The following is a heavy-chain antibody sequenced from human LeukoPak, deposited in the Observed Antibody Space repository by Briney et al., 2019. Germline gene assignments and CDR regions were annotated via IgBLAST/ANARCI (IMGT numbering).Heavy chain of an antibody. CDR2: IYYSGST. V-gene: IGHV4-59*11. J-gene: IGHJ6*03. Sequence: PSETLSLTCTVSGGSISSHYWSWIRQPPGKGLEWIGYIYYSGSTNYNPSLKSRVTISVDTSKNQFSLKLSSVTAADTAVYYCARVNYDFWSGYYYYYYYYMDVWGKGTTVPVSS. CDR3: ARVNYDFWSGYYYYYYYYMDV. CDR1: GGSISSHY. D-gene: IGHD3-3*01.